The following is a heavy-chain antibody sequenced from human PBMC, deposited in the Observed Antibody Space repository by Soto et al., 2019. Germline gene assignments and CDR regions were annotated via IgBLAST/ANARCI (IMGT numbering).Heavy chain of an antibody. CDR2: IDPSDSYT. Sequence: GESLKISCKGSGYSFTSYWISWVRQMPGKGLEWMGRIDPSDSYTNYSPSFQGHVTISADKSISTAYLQWSSLKASDTAMYYCVSFGDSSSGVIGYWGQGTLVTVSS. D-gene: IGHD6-6*01. V-gene: IGHV5-10-1*01. CDR3: VSFGDSSSGVIGY. J-gene: IGHJ4*02. CDR1: GYSFTSYW.